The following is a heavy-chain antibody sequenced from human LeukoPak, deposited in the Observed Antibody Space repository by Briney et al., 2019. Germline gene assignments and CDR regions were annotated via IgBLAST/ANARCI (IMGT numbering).Heavy chain of an antibody. CDR3: ATSYYDSSGYRH. CDR1: GFSFSNAW. V-gene: IGHV3-15*01. Sequence: GGSLRLSCAASGFSFSNAWMSWVRQAPGKGLEWVGRFKSKTDGGTIDYAAPVNGRFTISRDDSKNTLYLQMNSLETEDTAAYYCATSYYDSSGYRHWGQGTLVTVSS. J-gene: IGHJ4*02. CDR2: FKSKTDGGTI. D-gene: IGHD3-22*01.